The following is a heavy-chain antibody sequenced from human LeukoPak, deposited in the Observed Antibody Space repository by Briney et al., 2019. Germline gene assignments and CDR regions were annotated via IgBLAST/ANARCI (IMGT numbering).Heavy chain of an antibody. CDR1: GGTFTSYA. CDR3: ASHYYDSSGYYYARNYYYYMDV. D-gene: IGHD3-22*01. Sequence: SVKVSRKASGGTFTSYAISWVRQAPGQGLEWMGGIIPIFGTANYAQKFQGRVTITTDESTRTAYMELSSLRSEDTAVYYCASHYYDSSGYYYARNYYYYMDVWAKGPRSPSP. CDR2: IIPIFGTA. J-gene: IGHJ6*03. V-gene: IGHV1-69*05.